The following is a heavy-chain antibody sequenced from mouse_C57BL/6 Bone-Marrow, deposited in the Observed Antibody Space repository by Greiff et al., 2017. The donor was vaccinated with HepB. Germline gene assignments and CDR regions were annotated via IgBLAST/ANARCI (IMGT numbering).Heavy chain of an antibody. CDR2: IYWDDDK. J-gene: IGHJ2*01. CDR3: ARRDDGLGPRGFDY. CDR1: GFSLSTSGMG. Sequence: QVTLKESGPGILQSSQTLSLTCSFSGFSLSTSGMGVSWIRQPSGKGLEWLAHIYWDDDKRYNPSLKSRLTISKDTSRNQVFLKITSVDTADTATYDCARRDDGLGPRGFDYWGQGTTLTVSS. V-gene: IGHV8-12*01. D-gene: IGHD2-3*01.